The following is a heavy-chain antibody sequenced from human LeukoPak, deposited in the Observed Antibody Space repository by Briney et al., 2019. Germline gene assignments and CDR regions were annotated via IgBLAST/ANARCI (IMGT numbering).Heavy chain of an antibody. CDR1: GFTYSTFE. J-gene: IGHJ1*01. Sequence: GGSLRLSCAASGFTYSTFEMNWVRQAPGKGLEWISYINSGGDTIYYADSVKGRFTVSRDNAKNSLYLQMNSLRAEDTAVYYCASLWELHCWGQGTLVTVSS. CDR2: INSGGDTI. CDR3: ASLWELHC. V-gene: IGHV3-48*03. D-gene: IGHD1-26*01.